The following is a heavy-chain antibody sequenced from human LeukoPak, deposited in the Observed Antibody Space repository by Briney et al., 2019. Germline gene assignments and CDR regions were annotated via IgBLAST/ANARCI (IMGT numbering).Heavy chain of an antibody. Sequence: ASLKVSCKASGGTFSSYAISWVRQATGQGLEWMGWMNPNRGNTGYAQKFQGRVTMTRNTSISTAYMELSSLRSEDTAVYYCARGPRWLQSFDWYFDLWGRGTLVTVSS. J-gene: IGHJ2*01. CDR1: GGTFSSYA. CDR2: MNPNRGNT. D-gene: IGHD5-24*01. CDR3: ARGPRWLQSFDWYFDL. V-gene: IGHV1-8*02.